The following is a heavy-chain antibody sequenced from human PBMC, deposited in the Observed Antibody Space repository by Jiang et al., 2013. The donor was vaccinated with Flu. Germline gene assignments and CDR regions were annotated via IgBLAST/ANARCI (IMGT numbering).Heavy chain of an antibody. CDR3: ARGGGDYVAY. J-gene: IGHJ4*02. V-gene: IGHV4-59*01. CDR2: IYYSGST. D-gene: IGHD4-17*01. Sequence: HPGKGLEWIGYIYYSGSTNYNPSLKSRVTISVDTSKNQFSLKLSSVTAADTAVYYCARGGGDYVAYWGQGTLVTVSS.